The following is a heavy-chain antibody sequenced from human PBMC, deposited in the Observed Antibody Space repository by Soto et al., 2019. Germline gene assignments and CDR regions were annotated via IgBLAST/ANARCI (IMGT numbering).Heavy chain of an antibody. J-gene: IGHJ3*02. Sequence: GGSLRLSCAASGFTFSTYGMHWVRQAPGKGLEWVELVWFDGSDKYSSDSVKGRFTISRDNSKNTLYLQMNSLRAEDTAVYYCTRLYCSASSCYSVGGFDIWGQGTMVTVSS. CDR1: GFTFSTYG. CDR3: TRLYCSASSCYSVGGFDI. CDR2: VWFDGSDK. D-gene: IGHD2-15*01. V-gene: IGHV3-33*01.